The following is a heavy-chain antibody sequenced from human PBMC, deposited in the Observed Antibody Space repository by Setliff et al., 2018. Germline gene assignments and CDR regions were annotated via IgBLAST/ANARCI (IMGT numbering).Heavy chain of an antibody. Sequence: VASVKVSCKASGYTFTSYDINWVRQATGQGLEWMGWMNPNSGNTGYAQKFQGRVTMTRNTSLSTADMGLSSLRSEDTAVYYCARKTRPYWSSSSCRFTNAFDIWGQGTMVTVSS. CDR1: GYTFTSYD. V-gene: IGHV1-8*01. CDR2: MNPNSGNT. J-gene: IGHJ3*02. D-gene: IGHD2-2*01. CDR3: ARKTRPYWSSSSCRFTNAFDI.